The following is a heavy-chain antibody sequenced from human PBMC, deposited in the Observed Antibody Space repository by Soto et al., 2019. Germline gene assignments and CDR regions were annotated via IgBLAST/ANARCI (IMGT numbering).Heavy chain of an antibody. CDR2: INPNSGNI. J-gene: IGHJ4*02. CDR1: GDTFTSYD. V-gene: IGHV1-8*01. Sequence: ASVKVSCKASGDTFTSYDINWVRQATGHGLEWMGWINPNSGNIGYAQKFQGRVTMTRDTAIRTAYMEVSRLRSDDTAVYYCARGRASGSYYLLDYWGQGTLVTVSS. CDR3: ARGRASGSYYLLDY. D-gene: IGHD3-10*01.